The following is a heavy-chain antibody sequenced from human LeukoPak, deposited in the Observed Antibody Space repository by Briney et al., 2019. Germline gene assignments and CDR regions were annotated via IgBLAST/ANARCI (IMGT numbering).Heavy chain of an antibody. V-gene: IGHV3-23*01. CDR3: AKGLGAAGGKFDC. J-gene: IGHJ4*02. CDR2: ISASGGST. D-gene: IGHD6-13*01. CDR1: GFTFSSSA. Sequence: GGSLRLSCAASGFTFSSSAMSWVRQVPGKGLEWVSGISASGGSTSYADSVKGRFTISRDNSKNTLYLQMNSLRVQDTAVYYCAKGLGAAGGKFDCWGQGTLVTVSS.